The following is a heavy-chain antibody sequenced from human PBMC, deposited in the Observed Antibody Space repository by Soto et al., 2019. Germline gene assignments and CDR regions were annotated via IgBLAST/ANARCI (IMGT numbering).Heavy chain of an antibody. J-gene: IGHJ6*03. V-gene: IGHV1-18*01. CDR2: VDPDNVHT. CDR3: ARGAASGYSYFYYMDV. Sequence: QVQLVQSGPEVKKPGTSVKVSCKTSGYGFSIYVVSWVRQAPGQGLEWVGRVDPDNVHTKYAQKLQGRVTMATDTATNTAYMELRSLTFDDTAVYYCARGAASGYSYFYYMDVWGKGTTVTVSS. D-gene: IGHD6-13*01. CDR1: GYGFSIYV.